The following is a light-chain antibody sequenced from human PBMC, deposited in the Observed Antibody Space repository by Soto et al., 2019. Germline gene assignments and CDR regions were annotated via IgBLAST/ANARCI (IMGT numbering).Light chain of an antibody. V-gene: IGLV4-69*01. Sequence: QAVLTQSPSASASLGASVKLTYTLSSGHSSYAIAWHQQQPETGPRYLMKLNSDGSHNKGDGIPDRFSGSSSGAERYLTISSLQSEDEADYYCQTWGTGFSVVIGGGTKLTVL. J-gene: IGLJ2*01. CDR2: LNSDGSH. CDR1: SGHSSYA. CDR3: QTWGTGFSVV.